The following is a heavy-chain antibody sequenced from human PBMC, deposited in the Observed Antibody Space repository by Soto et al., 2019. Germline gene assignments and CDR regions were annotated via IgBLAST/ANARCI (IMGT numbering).Heavy chain of an antibody. CDR2: ISFDGSNQ. CDR1: GFQFNAYG. CDR3: VKAGTMAGTGTTPRSFDI. V-gene: IGHV3-30*18. D-gene: IGHD1-1*01. Sequence: GGSLRLSCEASGFQFNAYGMHWVRQAPANGLEWVAVISFDGSNQYHEESVKGRFTISRDNSKNTLYLQMDSLRAEDTAVYFCVKAGTMAGTGTTPRSFDIWGRGTMVTVSS. J-gene: IGHJ3*02.